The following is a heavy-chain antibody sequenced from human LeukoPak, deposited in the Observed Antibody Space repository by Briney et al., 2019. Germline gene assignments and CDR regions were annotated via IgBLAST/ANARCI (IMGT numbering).Heavy chain of an antibody. J-gene: IGHJ4*02. V-gene: IGHV3-21*01. D-gene: IGHD5-12*01. CDR3: ASDFSRYSTH. CDR1: GFTLSSYS. Sequence: GGSLRLSCAASGFTLSSYSMNGVRRARGKGVVWVSSISSDNNYIYYADSVTGRFTLSRDNAKNSLYLQLNSLRAEDTAVYFCASDFSRYSTHRGQGTLVTVSS. CDR2: ISSDNNYI.